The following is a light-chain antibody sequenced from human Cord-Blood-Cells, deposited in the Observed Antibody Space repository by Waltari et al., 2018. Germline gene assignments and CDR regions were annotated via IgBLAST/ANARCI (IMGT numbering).Light chain of an antibody. CDR2: DVS. Sequence: QSALTQPASVSGSPGQSITIPCPGTSSQVGGYKYVSWYQQHPGKAPNLMIYDVSNRPSGVSNRFSGSKSGNTASLTISGLQAEDEADYYCSSYTSSSTWVFGGGTKLTVL. V-gene: IGLV2-14*01. J-gene: IGLJ3*02. CDR1: SSQVGGYKY. CDR3: SSYTSSSTWV.